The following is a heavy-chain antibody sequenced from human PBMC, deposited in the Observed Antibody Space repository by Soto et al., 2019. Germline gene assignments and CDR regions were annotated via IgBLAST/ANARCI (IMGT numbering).Heavy chain of an antibody. V-gene: IGHV4-59*01. CDR1: GGSISSYY. J-gene: IGHJ4*02. CDR3: ARGGLTDSDY. D-gene: IGHD3-16*01. CDR2: IYYSGST. Sequence: QVQLQESGPGLVKPSETLSLTCTVSGGSISSYYWSWIRQPPGKGLEWIGYIYYSGSTNYNPSLKSRVTISVDTSKNQFSLKLSSVTAADTAVYYCARGGLTDSDYWGQGTLVTVSS.